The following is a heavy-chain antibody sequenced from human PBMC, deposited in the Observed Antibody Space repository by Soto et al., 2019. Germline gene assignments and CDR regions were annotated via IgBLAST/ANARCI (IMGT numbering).Heavy chain of an antibody. CDR3: ARDSTLAY. Sequence: ASVKVSCKASGYIFTSYYIHWVRQAPGQGLEWMGIINPSGGGTSYAQKFQARVTMTRDTSTSTIYMELSSLTSEDTAVYYCARDSTLAYWGQGTLVTVS. J-gene: IGHJ4*02. V-gene: IGHV1-46*01. CDR1: GYIFTSYY. CDR2: INPSGGGT.